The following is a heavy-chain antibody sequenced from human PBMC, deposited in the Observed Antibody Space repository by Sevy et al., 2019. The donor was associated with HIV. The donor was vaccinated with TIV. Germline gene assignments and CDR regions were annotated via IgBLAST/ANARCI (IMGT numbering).Heavy chain of an antibody. D-gene: IGHD5-12*01. CDR2: IKSEIDGGAI. CDR1: GFTFSSAW. CDR3: ITDPGYRGYDEDVINYYYYGMDV. J-gene: IGHJ6*02. Sequence: GGSLRLSCAASGFTFSSAWMSWVRQAPGKGLEWVGRIKSEIDGGAIDYAAPVKGRFSISREESKNTVYLQMNSLKTEDQVVYYCITDPGYRGYDEDVINYYYYGMDVWGQGTTVTVSS. V-gene: IGHV3-15*01.